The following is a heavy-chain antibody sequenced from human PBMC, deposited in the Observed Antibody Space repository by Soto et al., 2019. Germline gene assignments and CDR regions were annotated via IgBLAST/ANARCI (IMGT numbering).Heavy chain of an antibody. CDR3: ARGKIYYDSSGYPN. Sequence: GASVKVSCKASGGTFSSYTISWVRQAPGQGLEWMGRIIPILGIANYAQKFQGRVTITADKSTSTAYMELSSLRSEDTAVYYCARGKIYYDSSGYPNWGQGTLVTVSS. CDR2: IIPILGIA. D-gene: IGHD3-22*01. J-gene: IGHJ4*02. CDR1: GGTFSSYT. V-gene: IGHV1-69*02.